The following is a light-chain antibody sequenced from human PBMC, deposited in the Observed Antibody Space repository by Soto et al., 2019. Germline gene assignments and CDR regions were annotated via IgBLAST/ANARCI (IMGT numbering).Light chain of an antibody. V-gene: IGKV1-27*01. J-gene: IGKJ4*01. CDR3: QRSNNAPPDGDLS. Sequence: IQLTQSPPSLSASVVDIFTITHCVIQGISTYLNCYRHKPGEVPNLLIYRVFNLQSGLPSRFSGSGSGTDFILTISSLQPEDAAICCAQRSNNAPPDGDLSFGGGTKVDIK. CDR1: QGISTY. CDR2: RVF.